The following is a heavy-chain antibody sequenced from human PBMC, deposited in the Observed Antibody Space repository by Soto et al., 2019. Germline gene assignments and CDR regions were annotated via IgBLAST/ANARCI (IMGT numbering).Heavy chain of an antibody. CDR2: IYYSGST. CDR3: ARLYSDYDFDD. Sequence: SETLSLTCTVSGGSISSYYWSWIRQPPGKGLEWIGYIYYSGSTNYNPSLKSRVTIPEDTSKNQFSLNLSSVTAADTAVDYCARLYSDYDFDDWGQGTLVTVSS. D-gene: IGHD4-17*01. CDR1: GGSISSYY. J-gene: IGHJ4*02. V-gene: IGHV4-59*08.